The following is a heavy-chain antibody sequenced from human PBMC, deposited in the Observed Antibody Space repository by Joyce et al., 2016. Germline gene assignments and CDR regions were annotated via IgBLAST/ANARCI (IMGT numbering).Heavy chain of an antibody. V-gene: IGHV3-30*12. J-gene: IGHJ3*01. CDR2: VSYNEGIQ. CDR1: GCTFRNCG. D-gene: IGHD2-15*01. CDR3: VRDAEMVAASNEAVDF. Sequence: QVQLVESGGGVVQPGRSLRLSCAAFGCTFRNCGMHWVRQVPGKGWARVAVVSYNEGIQYHADSVKGRFTISRDISKSTLYLQMNSLRAEDTAIYFCVRDAEMVAASNEAVDFWGQGTMVAVSS.